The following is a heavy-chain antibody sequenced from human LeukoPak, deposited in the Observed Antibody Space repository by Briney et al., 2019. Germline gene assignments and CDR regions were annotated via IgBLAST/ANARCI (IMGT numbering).Heavy chain of an antibody. V-gene: IGHV4-34*01. CDR3: ARDPDHIEGANFHY. Sequence: SETLSLTCAVYGGSFSGYYWSWTRQPPGKGLEWIGEINHSGSTNYNPSLKSRVTISVDTSRNQFSLKLSSVTAADTAVYYCARDPDHIEGANFHYWGQGTLVPVSS. D-gene: IGHD1-26*01. CDR1: GGSFSGYY. J-gene: IGHJ4*02. CDR2: INHSGST.